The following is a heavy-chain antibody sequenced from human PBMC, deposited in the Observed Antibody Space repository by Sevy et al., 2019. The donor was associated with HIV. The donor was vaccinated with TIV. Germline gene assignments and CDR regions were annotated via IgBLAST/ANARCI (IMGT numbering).Heavy chain of an antibody. CDR2: LSGSGGST. V-gene: IGHV3-23*01. D-gene: IGHD3-10*01. Sequence: GGSLRLSCAASGFTFSSYAMSWVRQAPGKGLEWVSGLSGSGGSTNYADSVKGRFTISRDNSKNTLYLQMNSLRAEDTAVYYCANDGVWELGDAFDIWGQGTMVTVSS. CDR3: ANDGVWELGDAFDI. J-gene: IGHJ3*02. CDR1: GFTFSSYA.